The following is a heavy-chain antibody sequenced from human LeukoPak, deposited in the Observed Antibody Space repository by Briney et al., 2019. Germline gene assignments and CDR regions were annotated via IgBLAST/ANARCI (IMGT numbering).Heavy chain of an antibody. Sequence: SETLSLTCTVSRGSISSSYWSWIRQPPGKGLEWIGYIYYRGSTNYNPSLKSRVTISVDTSKNQLSLKLSSVTAADTAVYFCARDLLEGLDYWGQGTLVTVSS. J-gene: IGHJ4*02. D-gene: IGHD3-3*01. CDR2: IYYRGST. CDR3: ARDLLEGLDY. CDR1: RGSISSSY. V-gene: IGHV4-59*01.